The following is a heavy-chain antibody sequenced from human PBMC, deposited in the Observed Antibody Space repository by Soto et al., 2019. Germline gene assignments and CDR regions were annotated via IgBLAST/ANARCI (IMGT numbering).Heavy chain of an antibody. D-gene: IGHD2-2*01. CDR1: GGSISSYY. CDR2: IYTSGST. Sequence: KSSETLSLTCTVSGGSISSYYWSWIRQPAGKGLEWIGRIYTSGSTNYNPSLKSRVTMSVDTSKNQFSLKLSSVTAADTAVYYCARDIVVVPAANYYYYGMDVWGQGTTVTVSS. V-gene: IGHV4-4*07. CDR3: ARDIVVVPAANYYYYGMDV. J-gene: IGHJ6*02.